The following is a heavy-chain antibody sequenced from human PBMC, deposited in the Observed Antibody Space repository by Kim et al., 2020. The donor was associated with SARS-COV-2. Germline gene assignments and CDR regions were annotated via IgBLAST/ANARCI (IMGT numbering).Heavy chain of an antibody. CDR3: ARKYYDFWSGYAKFDY. V-gene: IGHV4-34*01. Sequence: SLKSRVTISVDTSKNQFSLKLSSVTAADTAVYYCARKYYDFWSGYAKFDYWGQGTLVTVSS. D-gene: IGHD3-3*01. J-gene: IGHJ4*02.